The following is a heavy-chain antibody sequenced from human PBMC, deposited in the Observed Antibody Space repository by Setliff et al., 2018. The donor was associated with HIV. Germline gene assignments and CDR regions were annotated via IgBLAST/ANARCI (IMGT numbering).Heavy chain of an antibody. CDR2: LNPSDGST. J-gene: IGHJ4*02. D-gene: IGHD3-10*01. V-gene: IGHV1-46*01. Sequence: ASVTVSCKASGYTFTSHYLHWVRQAPGQGLEWMGILNPSDGSTHYARKFQGRGAMTRDTSTSTLYIELSSLRSEDSAVYDCARELSDRVNYYGSESLDPFDQWGQGTLVTVSS. CDR1: GYTFTSHY. CDR3: ARELSDRVNYYGSESLDPFDQ.